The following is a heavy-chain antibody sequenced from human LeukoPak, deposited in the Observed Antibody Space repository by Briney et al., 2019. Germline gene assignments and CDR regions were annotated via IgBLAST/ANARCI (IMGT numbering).Heavy chain of an antibody. Sequence: SETLSLTCTVSGVSINSHYWSWIRQPPGKGLEWIGFIYDSGSANYKSSLKSRVAMTVDTSKNQFSLKLNSVSAADTAVYYCARVLQNYYHMDVWGKGTTVTVSS. CDR1: GVSINSHY. V-gene: IGHV4-59*11. CDR2: IYDSGSA. D-gene: IGHD3-3*01. CDR3: ARVLQNYYHMDV. J-gene: IGHJ6*03.